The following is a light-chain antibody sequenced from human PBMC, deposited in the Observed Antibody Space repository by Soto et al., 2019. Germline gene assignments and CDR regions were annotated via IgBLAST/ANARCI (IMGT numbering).Light chain of an antibody. CDR2: GNN. J-gene: IGLJ1*01. CDR3: QSFDSSLSALV. V-gene: IGLV1-40*01. Sequence: QSVLTQPPSVSGAPGQRVTISCTGSSSNIGAGLHVHWYQQLPGTAPKLLISGNNNRPSGVPDRFSGSKSGTSASLAITGLQVEDEADYYCQSFDSSLSALVFGTGTKATVL. CDR1: SSNIGAGLH.